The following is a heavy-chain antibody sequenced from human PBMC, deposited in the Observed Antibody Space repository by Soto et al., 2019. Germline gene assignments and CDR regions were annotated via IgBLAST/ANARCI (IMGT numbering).Heavy chain of an antibody. D-gene: IGHD4-17*01. V-gene: IGHV3-23*01. CDR2: ISGSGGST. Sequence: LRLSCAASGFTFSSYAMSWVRQAPGKGLEWVSAISGSGGSTYYADSVKGRFTISRDNSKNTLYLQMNSLRAEDTAVYYCAKVMDYGDYVGIDYWGQGTLVTVS. CDR1: GFTFSSYA. J-gene: IGHJ4*02. CDR3: AKVMDYGDYVGIDY.